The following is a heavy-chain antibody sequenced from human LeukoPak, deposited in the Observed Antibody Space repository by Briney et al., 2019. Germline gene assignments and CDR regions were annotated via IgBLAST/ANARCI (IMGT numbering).Heavy chain of an antibody. Sequence: PSETLSLTCTVSGGSIGTYYWSWIRQPPGRGLEWVGYVHYSGSTRYSPSLKGRVTISVDTSKNQFSLKLSSVTAADTAVYYCARDGLYSGYDYYYYYYMDVWGKGTTVTVSS. V-gene: IGHV4-59*12. CDR1: GGSIGTYY. CDR2: VHYSGST. J-gene: IGHJ6*03. D-gene: IGHD5-12*01. CDR3: ARDGLYSGYDYYYYYYMDV.